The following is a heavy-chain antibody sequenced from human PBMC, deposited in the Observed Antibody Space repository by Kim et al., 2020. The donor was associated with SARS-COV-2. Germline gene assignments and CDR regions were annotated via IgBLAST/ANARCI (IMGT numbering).Heavy chain of an antibody. Sequence: YADSVKGRFTISSDNSKSTVYLQMNSLRADDTAVYYCAKLPSRSSASFDHWGQGTLVTVSS. J-gene: IGHJ4*02. D-gene: IGHD6-13*01. CDR3: AKLPSRSSASFDH. V-gene: IGHV3-23*01.